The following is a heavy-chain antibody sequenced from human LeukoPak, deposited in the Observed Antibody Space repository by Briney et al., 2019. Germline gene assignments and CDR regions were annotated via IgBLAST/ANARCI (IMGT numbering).Heavy chain of an antibody. CDR2: IYHSGST. CDR3: ARGGGHMVRGVLAGGNWFDP. D-gene: IGHD3-10*01. J-gene: IGHJ5*02. Sequence: SETLPLTCAVSGGSISSGGYSWSWIRQPPGKGLEWIGYIYHSGSTYYNPSLKSRVTISLDRSKNQFSLKLSSVTAADTAVYYCARGGGHMVRGVLAGGNWFDPWGQGTLVTVSS. CDR1: GGSISSGGYS. V-gene: IGHV4-30-2*01.